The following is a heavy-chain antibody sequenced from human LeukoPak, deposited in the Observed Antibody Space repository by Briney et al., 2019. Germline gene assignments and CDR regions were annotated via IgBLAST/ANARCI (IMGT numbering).Heavy chain of an antibody. V-gene: IGHV1-24*01. D-gene: IGHD4-17*01. CDR3: APGHEYGLLDY. J-gene: IGHJ4*02. CDR2: FDPGMAET. Sequence: ASVKVSCKVSGYSLSELTMHWVRHAPGKGLEWMGGFDPGMAETIYAEKFQGRITMTEDTSTDTAYMELSSLRSEDTAVYYCAPGHEYGLLDYWGQGTLVNVSS. CDR1: GYSLSELT.